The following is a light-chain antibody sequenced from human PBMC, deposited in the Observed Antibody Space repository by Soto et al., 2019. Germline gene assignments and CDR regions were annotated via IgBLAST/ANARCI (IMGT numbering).Light chain of an antibody. V-gene: IGKV3-11*01. CDR2: DAS. CDR1: QSVSSY. Sequence: EIVLTQSPATLSLSPGERATLSCRASQSVSSYLAWYQQKPGQAPRLLIYDASNRATGIPARFSGSGSGTDFTLTISSLEPEEFAVYYCQQRSKWITFGQGTRLQIK. J-gene: IGKJ5*01. CDR3: QQRSKWIT.